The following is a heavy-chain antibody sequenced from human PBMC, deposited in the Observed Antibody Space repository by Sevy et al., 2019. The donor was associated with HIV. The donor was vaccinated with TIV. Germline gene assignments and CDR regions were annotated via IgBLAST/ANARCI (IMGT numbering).Heavy chain of an antibody. V-gene: IGHV3-30-3*01. D-gene: IGHD3-3*01. Sequence: GGSLRLSCAASGFTFKSYAMHWVRQAPGKGLEWVAVISYDGANKYFADSVKGRFTISRDNARKTLYLQMNTLRAEDTAVYYCAKDEGYGWEVLRHLDYWGQGTLVTVSS. J-gene: IGHJ4*02. CDR3: AKDEGYGWEVLRHLDY. CDR1: GFTFKSYA. CDR2: ISYDGANK.